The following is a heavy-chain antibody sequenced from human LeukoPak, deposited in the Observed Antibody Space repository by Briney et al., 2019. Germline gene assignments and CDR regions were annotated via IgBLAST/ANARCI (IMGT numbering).Heavy chain of an antibody. Sequence: LRLSCAASGFTFSSYWSWIRQHPGKGLEWIGYIYYSGSTYYNPSLKSRVTISVDTSKNQFSLNLSSVTAADTAVYYCARGRQQLVLDAFDVWGQGTMVSVSS. CDR2: IYYSGST. V-gene: IGHV4-31*02. D-gene: IGHD6-13*01. J-gene: IGHJ3*01. CDR1: GFTFSSY. CDR3: ARGRQQLVLDAFDV.